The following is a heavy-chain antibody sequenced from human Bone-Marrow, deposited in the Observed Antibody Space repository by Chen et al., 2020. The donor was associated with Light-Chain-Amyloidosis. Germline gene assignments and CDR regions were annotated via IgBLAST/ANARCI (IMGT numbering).Heavy chain of an antibody. Sequence: QVQLVQSGAEVKKPGASVKVSCKASGYTFTSYYMHWVRQAPGQGLEWMGIINPSGGSTSYAQKCQGRVTMTRDTSTSTVYMELSSLRSEDTAVYYCARDRGRYCTNGVCYIPPVAGNYYYYGMDVWGQGTTVTVSS. J-gene: IGHJ6*02. V-gene: IGHV1-46*01. CDR3: ARDRGRYCTNGVCYIPPVAGNYYYYGMDV. D-gene: IGHD2-8*01. CDR1: GYTFTSYY. CDR2: INPSGGST.